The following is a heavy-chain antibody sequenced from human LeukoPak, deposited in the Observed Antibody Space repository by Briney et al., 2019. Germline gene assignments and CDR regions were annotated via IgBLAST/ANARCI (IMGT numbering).Heavy chain of an antibody. Sequence: PSETLSLTCAVYGGSFSGYYWSWIRQPPGKGLEWIGEINHSGSTNYNPSLKSRATISVDTSKNQFSLKLSSVTAADTAVYYCARGRRKGSWYISGLTNDAFDIWGQGTMVTVSS. V-gene: IGHV4-34*01. CDR2: INHSGST. J-gene: IGHJ3*02. CDR3: ARGRRKGSWYISGLTNDAFDI. D-gene: IGHD6-13*01. CDR1: GGSFSGYY.